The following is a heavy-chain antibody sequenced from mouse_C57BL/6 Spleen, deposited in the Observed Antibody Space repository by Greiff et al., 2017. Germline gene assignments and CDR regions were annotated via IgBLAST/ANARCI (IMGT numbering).Heavy chain of an antibody. D-gene: IGHD3-1*01. CDR1: GFSLTSLG. Sequence: VQLQQSGPGLVAPSQSLSITCTVSGFSLTSLGVSWVRQPPGKGLEWLGGIWGDGSTNYHSALRTRLSISKDNSKSQVFLKLNSLQTYDTATYYCAKGRGLNYFDYWGQGTTLTVSS. CDR2: IWGDGST. V-gene: IGHV2-3*01. CDR3: AKGRGLNYFDY. J-gene: IGHJ2*01.